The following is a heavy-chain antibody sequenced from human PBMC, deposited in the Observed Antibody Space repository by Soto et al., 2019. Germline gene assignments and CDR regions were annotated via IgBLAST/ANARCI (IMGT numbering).Heavy chain of an antibody. J-gene: IGHJ5*02. CDR2: IYNSGNT. Sequence: TLSLTCAVSGGSISGGFYSWSWIRQPPGQGLEWIGYIYNSGNTYYNPSLMSRVTISVDRSQNHFSLKLTSVTAADTAVYYCARGSDGVWNWFDPWGQGTLVTVSS. CDR3: ARGSDGVWNWFDP. CDR1: GGSISGGFYS. V-gene: IGHV4-30-2*01. D-gene: IGHD2-21*02.